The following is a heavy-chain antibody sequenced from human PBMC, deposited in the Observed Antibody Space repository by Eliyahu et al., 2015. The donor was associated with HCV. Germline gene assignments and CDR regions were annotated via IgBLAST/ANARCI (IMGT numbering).Heavy chain of an antibody. Sequence: QVQLVESGGGVVQPGGSLRLFCAASGFSFSNXAMHWVRQAPGKGLGWVAVISYDGSNKFYADSVKGRLTISRDNSKSTVYLQMNSLRTEDTAMFYCARDRGAGAWNYYYGMDVWGQGTTVTVSS. CDR2: ISYDGSNK. J-gene: IGHJ6*02. V-gene: IGHV3-30*01. D-gene: IGHD1-1*01. CDR3: ARDRGAGAWNYYYGMDV. CDR1: GFSFSNXA.